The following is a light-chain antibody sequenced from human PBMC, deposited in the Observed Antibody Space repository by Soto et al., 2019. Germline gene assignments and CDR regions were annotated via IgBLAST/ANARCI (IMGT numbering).Light chain of an antibody. Sequence: EIVMTQSPATLSVSPGERATLSCRASQSVSTNLAWYQQRPGQAPRLLIYGASARATGIPARFSGSGSGTEFILTISSLQSEDFVVYFCQQYNNWPQTFGQGTKVDIK. CDR3: QQYNNWPQT. CDR1: QSVSTN. J-gene: IGKJ1*01. CDR2: GAS. V-gene: IGKV3-15*01.